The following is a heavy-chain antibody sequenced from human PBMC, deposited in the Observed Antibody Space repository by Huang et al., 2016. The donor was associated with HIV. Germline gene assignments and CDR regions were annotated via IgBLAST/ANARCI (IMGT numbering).Heavy chain of an antibody. V-gene: IGHV3-21*02. J-gene: IGHJ3*02. CDR1: GFTFTSYT. CDR2: VISTRDYI. D-gene: IGHD6-25*01. Sequence: EVQLVESGGGLVKPGGSLRLSCAASGFTFTSYTMNWVRQAPGKGLECVSSVISTRDYIYYSDSVKGRFTVSRDNAKNSVYLQMESLRAEDTAVYYCARTQGGSWLYSFDIWGQGTMVTVSS. CDR3: ARTQGGSWLYSFDI.